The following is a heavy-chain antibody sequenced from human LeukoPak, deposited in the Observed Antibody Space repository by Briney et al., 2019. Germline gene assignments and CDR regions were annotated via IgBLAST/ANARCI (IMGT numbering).Heavy chain of an antibody. V-gene: IGHV3-33*01. D-gene: IGHD3-10*01. J-gene: IGHJ3*02. CDR3: ARDGPEKLTLVRGVVGLFDI. CDR1: GFTFSKYG. Sequence: RRSLRLSCAASGFTFSKYGMHWVRQAPGKGLEWVAFIWHDGTNKYYADSVKGRFTISRDFSKDTLYLQMNSLTAEDTAVYYCARDGPEKLTLVRGVVGLFDIRGQGTMVTVSS. CDR2: IWHDGTNK.